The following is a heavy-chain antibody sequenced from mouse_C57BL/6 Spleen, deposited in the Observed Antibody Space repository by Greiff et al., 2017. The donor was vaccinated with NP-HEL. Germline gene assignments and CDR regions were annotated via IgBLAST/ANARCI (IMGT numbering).Heavy chain of an antibody. CDR3: TKYDYDEGAWFAY. V-gene: IGHV1-5*01. CDR2: IYPGNSDT. D-gene: IGHD2-4*01. CDR1: GYTFTSYW. J-gene: IGHJ3*01. Sequence: VHVKQSGTVLARPGASVKMSCKTSGYTFTSYWMHWVKQRPGQGLEWIGAIYPGNSDTSYNQKFKGKAKLTAVTSASTAYMELSSLTNEDSAVYYCTKYDYDEGAWFAYWGQGTLVTVSA.